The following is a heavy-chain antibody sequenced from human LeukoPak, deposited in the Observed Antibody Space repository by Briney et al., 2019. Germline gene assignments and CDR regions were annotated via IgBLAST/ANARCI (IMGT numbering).Heavy chain of an antibody. CDR1: GFTFSSYW. CDR3: ARGYCSGGSCYPDYYYYYMDV. D-gene: IGHD2-15*01. J-gene: IGHJ6*03. V-gene: IGHV3-74*01. Sequence: GGSLRLSCAASGFTFSSYWMHWVRQAPGKGLVWVSRINSDGSSTSYADSVKGRFTISRDNAKNTRYLQMNSLRDEDTAVYYCARGYCSGGSCYPDYYYYYMDVWGKGTTVAVSS. CDR2: INSDGSST.